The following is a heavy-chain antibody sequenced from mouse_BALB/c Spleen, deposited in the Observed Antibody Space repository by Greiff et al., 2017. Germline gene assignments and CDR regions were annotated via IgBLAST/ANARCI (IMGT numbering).Heavy chain of an antibody. CDR3: AREDKFITTALPFAY. J-gene: IGHJ3*01. D-gene: IGHD1-2*01. Sequence: VQLQQSGPELVKPGASVKMSCKASGYTFTSYVMHWVKQKPGQGLEWIEYINPYNDGTKYNEKFKGKATLTSDKSSSTAYMELSSLTSEDSAVYYCAREDKFITTALPFAYWGQGTLVTVSA. CDR2: INPYNDGT. V-gene: IGHV1-14*01. CDR1: GYTFTSYV.